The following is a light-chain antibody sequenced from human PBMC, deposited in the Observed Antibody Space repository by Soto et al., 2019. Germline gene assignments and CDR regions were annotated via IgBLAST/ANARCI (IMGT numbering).Light chain of an antibody. Sequence: QSALTQPPSLSGSPGQSITISCTGTSSDVGGYTSVSWYQQHPGKAPKLVIYEVSDRPSGVSSRFSGSKSGNTASLTISGLQAEDEADYYCGSYTSDSTYVFGTGTKLTVL. CDR3: GSYTSDSTYV. CDR1: SSDVGGYTS. J-gene: IGLJ1*01. V-gene: IGLV2-14*01. CDR2: EVS.